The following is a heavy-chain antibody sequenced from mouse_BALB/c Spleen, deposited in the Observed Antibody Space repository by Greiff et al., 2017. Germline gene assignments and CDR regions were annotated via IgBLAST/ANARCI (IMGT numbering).Heavy chain of an antibody. V-gene: IGHV5-12-1*01. D-gene: IGHD5-5*01. J-gene: IGHJ2*01. CDR1: GFAFSSYD. CDR2: ISSGGGST. CDR3: ARHGLPGY. Sequence: EVKLMESGGGLVKPGGSLKLSCAASGFAFSSYDMSWVRQTPEKRLEWVAYISSGGGSTYYPDTVKGRFTISRDNAKNTLYLQMSSLKSEDTAMYYCARHGLPGYWGQGTTLTVSS.